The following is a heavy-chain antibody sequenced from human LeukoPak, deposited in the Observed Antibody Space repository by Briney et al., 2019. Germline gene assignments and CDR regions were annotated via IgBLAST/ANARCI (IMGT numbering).Heavy chain of an antibody. V-gene: IGHV3-49*04. D-gene: IGHD3-3*01. CDR1: GFTFGDYA. CDR3: TREFITIFGVVIIQGDY. J-gene: IGHJ4*02. Sequence: GGSLRLSCTASGFTFGDYAMSWVRQAPGKGLEWVGFIRSKAYGGTTEYAASVKGRFTISSDDSKSIAYLQMNSLKTEDTAVYYCTREFITIFGVVIIQGDYWGQGTLVTVSS. CDR2: IRSKAYGGTT.